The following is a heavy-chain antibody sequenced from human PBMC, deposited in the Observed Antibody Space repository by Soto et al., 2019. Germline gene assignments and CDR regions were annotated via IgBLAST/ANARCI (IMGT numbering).Heavy chain of an antibody. CDR3: ARADYYYYDSSGLTFQH. CDR1: GGSISSGGYY. CDR2: IYYSGST. J-gene: IGHJ1*01. D-gene: IGHD3-22*01. V-gene: IGHV4-31*03. Sequence: PSETLSLTCTVSGGSISSGGYYWSWIRQHPGKGLEWIGYIYYSGSTYYNPSLKSRVTISVDTSKNQFSLKLSSVTAADTAVYYCARADYYYYDSSGLTFQHWGQGTLVTVSS.